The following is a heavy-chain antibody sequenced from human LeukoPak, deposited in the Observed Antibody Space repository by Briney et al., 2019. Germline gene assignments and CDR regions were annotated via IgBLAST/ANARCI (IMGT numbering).Heavy chain of an antibody. CDR2: IYYSGST. Sequence: PSETLSLTCTVSGGSISSYYWSWIRQPPGKGLEWIGYIYYSGSTIYNPSLKSRVTISVDTSKNQFSPKLSSVTAADTAVYYCARVGNHDSSGYHLFDYWGQGTLVTVSS. CDR1: GGSISSYY. V-gene: IGHV4-59*01. D-gene: IGHD3-22*01. CDR3: ARVGNHDSSGYHLFDY. J-gene: IGHJ4*02.